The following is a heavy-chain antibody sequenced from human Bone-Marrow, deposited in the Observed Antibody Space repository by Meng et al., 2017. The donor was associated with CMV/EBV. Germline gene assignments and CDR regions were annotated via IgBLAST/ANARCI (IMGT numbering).Heavy chain of an antibody. V-gene: IGHV3-53*01. CDR2: IYAGGGT. CDR3: ARGLYGTTGDYYDY. Sequence: GGSLRLSCAASGFTVSGNYMSWVRQAPGKGLECVAVIYAGGGTNYAESVKGRFTISRDKSKNTLYLQMNSLRVEDTAVYYCARGLYGTTGDYYDYWGQGILVTAPQ. J-gene: IGHJ4*02. CDR1: GFTVSGNY. D-gene: IGHD1/OR15-1a*01.